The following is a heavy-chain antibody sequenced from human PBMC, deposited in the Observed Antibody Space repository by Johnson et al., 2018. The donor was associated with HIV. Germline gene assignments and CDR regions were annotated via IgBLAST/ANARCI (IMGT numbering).Heavy chain of an antibody. CDR3: VRDDLRDTGAFDI. D-gene: IGHD2-8*02. Sequence: VQLVESGGGVVQPGRSLRLSCAASGFTFSSYAMHWVRQAPGKGLEWVAVISYDGSNKYYADSVKGRFTISRDNSKNTLYLQMNSLRAEDTAVYYCVRDDLRDTGAFDIWGQGTMVIVSS. J-gene: IGHJ3*02. V-gene: IGHV3-30-3*01. CDR2: ISYDGSNK. CDR1: GFTFSSYA.